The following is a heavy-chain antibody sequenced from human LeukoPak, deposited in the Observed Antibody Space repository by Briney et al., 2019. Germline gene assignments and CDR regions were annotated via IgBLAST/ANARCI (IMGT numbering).Heavy chain of an antibody. CDR1: GGTFSSYA. CDR2: IIPILGIS. CDR3: ARGRQNYDFWSGYSDDAFDI. D-gene: IGHD3-3*01. V-gene: IGHV1-69*04. J-gene: IGHJ3*02. Sequence: APVKDCLMTSGGTFSSYAISSVRQAPGQGLEWMGRIIPILGISNYAQKFQGRVTITADKSTSTAYMELSRLRSEDTAVYYCARGRQNYDFWSGYSDDAFDIWGKGT.